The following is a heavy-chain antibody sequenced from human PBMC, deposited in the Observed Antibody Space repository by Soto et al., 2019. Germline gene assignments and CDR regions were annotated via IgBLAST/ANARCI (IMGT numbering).Heavy chain of an antibody. V-gene: IGHV3-21*06. J-gene: IGHJ4*01. CDR1: GFSFSIYA. CDR2: ISSSSRYI. CDR3: ARDLYHGDSPFDY. D-gene: IGHD2-21*02. Sequence: PGGSLRLSCAASGFSFSIYAMSWVRQAPGKGLEWVSSISSSSRYIYYADSQKGRFTISRDNAKSSLFLQMNSLRAEDTAVYYCARDLYHGDSPFDYWGQGTLVTVSS.